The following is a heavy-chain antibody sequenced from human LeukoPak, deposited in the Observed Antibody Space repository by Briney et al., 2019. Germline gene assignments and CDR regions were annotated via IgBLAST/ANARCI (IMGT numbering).Heavy chain of an antibody. CDR1: GFTVSSNY. CDR2: LYSGGNT. D-gene: IGHD1-26*01. CDR3: ARDGASGSHFRDYYYGMDV. Sequence: GGSLRLSCAVSGFTVSSNYMSWVRQAPGKGLEWVSVLYSGGNTYYADSVKGRFTISRDNSKNTLYLQMNSLRAEDTAVYYCARDGASGSHFRDYYYGMDVWGQGTTVTVSS. V-gene: IGHV3-53*01. J-gene: IGHJ6*02.